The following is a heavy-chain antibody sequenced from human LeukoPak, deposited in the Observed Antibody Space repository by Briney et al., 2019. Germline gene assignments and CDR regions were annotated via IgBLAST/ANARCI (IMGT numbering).Heavy chain of an antibody. Sequence: PSETLSLTCTVSGGSISSYYWSWIRQPPGKGLEWIGYIYYSRSTNYNPSLKSRVTISVDTSKNQFSLKLSSVAAADTAVYYCARVDILTGYPNAFDIWGQGTMVTVSS. CDR1: GGSISSYY. J-gene: IGHJ3*02. CDR3: ARVDILTGYPNAFDI. CDR2: IYYSRST. D-gene: IGHD3-9*01. V-gene: IGHV4-59*01.